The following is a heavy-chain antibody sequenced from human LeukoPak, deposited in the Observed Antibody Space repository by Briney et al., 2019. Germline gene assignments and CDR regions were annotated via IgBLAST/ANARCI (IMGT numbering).Heavy chain of an antibody. CDR3: AKGTAAAGYFDY. Sequence: GGSLRLSCAASGFTFSSYAMSWVRQAPGKGLEWVSAISGSGGSTYYADSVKGRFTTSRDNSKNTLYLQMNSLRAEDTAVYYCAKGTAAAGYFDYWGQGTLVTVSS. D-gene: IGHD6-13*01. J-gene: IGHJ4*02. V-gene: IGHV3-23*01. CDR2: ISGSGGST. CDR1: GFTFSSYA.